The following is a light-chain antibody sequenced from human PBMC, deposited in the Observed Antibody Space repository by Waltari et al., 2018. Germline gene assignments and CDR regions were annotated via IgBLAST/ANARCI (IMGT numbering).Light chain of an antibody. V-gene: IGKV1-39*01. CDR3: QQSYNAPAT. Sequence: IQMTQPPSSLSASVGDRVTIACRASQNIDNYLNWYQQKPGEAPRLLIYSASSPQSGVPSTFTGSGSETDFALTIRGLQPEDSAIYYCQQSYNAPATFGQGTRVQVK. CDR2: SAS. CDR1: QNIDNY. J-gene: IGKJ1*01.